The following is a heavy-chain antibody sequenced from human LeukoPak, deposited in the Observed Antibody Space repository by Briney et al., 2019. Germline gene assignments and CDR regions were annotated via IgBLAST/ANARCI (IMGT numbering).Heavy chain of an antibody. D-gene: IGHD6-19*01. CDR3: AKDRDYSTAWYVVDY. Sequence: GGSLRLSCAASGFTFSSYAMSWVRQAPGKGLEWISAISGGGGSTYYADSVKGRFTISRDNSKNTLYLQMYSLRAEDTAVYYCAKDRDYSTAWYVVDYWGQGTLVTVSS. J-gene: IGHJ4*02. V-gene: IGHV3-23*01. CDR1: GFTFSSYA. CDR2: ISGGGGST.